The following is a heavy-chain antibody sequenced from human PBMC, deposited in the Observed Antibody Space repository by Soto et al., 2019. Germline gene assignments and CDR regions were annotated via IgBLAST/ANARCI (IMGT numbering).Heavy chain of an antibody. Sequence: SETLFLTCTVSGGSISSSSYYWGWIRQPPRKGLEWIGSIYYSGSTYYNPSLKSRVTISVDTSKNQFSLKLSSVTAADTAVYYCARPRLGTNSPLAPFDPWGQGTLVTVSS. J-gene: IGHJ5*02. CDR1: GGSISSSSYY. CDR3: ARPRLGTNSPLAPFDP. V-gene: IGHV4-39*01. CDR2: IYYSGST. D-gene: IGHD3-16*01.